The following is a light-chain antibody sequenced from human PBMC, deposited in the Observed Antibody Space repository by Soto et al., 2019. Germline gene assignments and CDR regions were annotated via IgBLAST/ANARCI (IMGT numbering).Light chain of an antibody. V-gene: IGKV1-5*01. Sequence: DIPMTQSPSTLSASVGDRVTIACRASQSISEFLAWYQRKPGKAPELLIYDASNLETGVPSRFSGSGSGTEFTLTITSLQPDDFASYYCQQYSGYPLTFGGGTRVEIK. J-gene: IGKJ4*01. CDR3: QQYSGYPLT. CDR1: QSISEF. CDR2: DAS.